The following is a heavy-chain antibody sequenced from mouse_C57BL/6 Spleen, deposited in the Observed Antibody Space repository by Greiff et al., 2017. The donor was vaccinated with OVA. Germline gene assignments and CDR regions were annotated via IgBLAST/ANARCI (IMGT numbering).Heavy chain of an antibody. Sequence: EVQLQESGPVLVKPGASVKMSCKASGYTFTDYYMNWVKQSHGKSLEWIGVINPYNGGTSYNQKFKGKATLTVDKSSSTAYMELNSLTSEDSAVYYCARGYYGSSPWGQGTTLTVSS. CDR1: GYTFTDYY. V-gene: IGHV1-19*01. CDR3: ARGYYGSSP. CDR2: INPYNGGT. J-gene: IGHJ2*01. D-gene: IGHD1-1*01.